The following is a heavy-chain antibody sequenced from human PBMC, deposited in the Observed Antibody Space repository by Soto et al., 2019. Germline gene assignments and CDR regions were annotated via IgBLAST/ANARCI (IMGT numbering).Heavy chain of an antibody. CDR2: ISYDGSNK. V-gene: IGHV3-30*18. CDR1: GFTFRSYG. J-gene: IGHJ4*02. D-gene: IGHD3-16*01. Sequence: GVSLRLSCAASGFTFRSYGMHWVRQAPGKGLEWVAVISYDGSNKYYVDSVKGRFTISRDNSKNTLYLQMNSLRAEDTAVYYCVKDRVESGLGEVDYWGKGTLVTVSS. CDR3: VKDRVESGLGEVDY.